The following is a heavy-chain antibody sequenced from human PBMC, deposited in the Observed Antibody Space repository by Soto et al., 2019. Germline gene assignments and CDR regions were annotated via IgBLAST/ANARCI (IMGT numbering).Heavy chain of an antibody. CDR3: AKDLVSIFGVAPDY. J-gene: IGHJ4*02. CDR2: ISGSGGST. D-gene: IGHD3-3*01. Sequence: VSLRLSCAPSGFTFSTYSMNWVRQAPGKGLEWVSAISGSGGSTDYADSVKGRFTISRDNSKNTLYLQMNSLRAEDTVLYYCAKDLVSIFGVAPDYWGQGTLFT. V-gene: IGHV3-23*01. CDR1: GFTFSTYS.